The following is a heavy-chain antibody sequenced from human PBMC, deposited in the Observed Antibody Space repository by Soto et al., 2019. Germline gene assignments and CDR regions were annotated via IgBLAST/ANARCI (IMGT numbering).Heavy chain of an antibody. CDR3: ARDPQIFES. CDR1: GYTFTSYG. Sequence: QVQLVQSGAEVKKPGASVKVSCKASGYTFTSYGISWVRQAPGQGLEWMGWISAYNGNTKYAQKFQGRVTMTTDTSTRTGYMELGRPRSDDTAVYYCARDPQIFESWGKGTLVTVSS. CDR2: ISAYNGNT. J-gene: IGHJ4*02. V-gene: IGHV1-18*04.